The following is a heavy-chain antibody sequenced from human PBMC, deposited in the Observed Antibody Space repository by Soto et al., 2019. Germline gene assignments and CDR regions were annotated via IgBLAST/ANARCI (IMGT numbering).Heavy chain of an antibody. CDR2: IIPIQGTA. D-gene: IGHD3-16*01. J-gene: IGHJ6*03. V-gene: IGHV1-69*08. CDR1: GGSFTSYI. Sequence: QVQLVQSGAEVKKPGSSVKVSCEASGGSFTSYIFTWVRQAPGQGLEWMGRIIPIQGTANYALKFQDRVTITADKSTSSDYMELRRLRPEDTALYYCAKSLVVGDHVYIADWGKGTTVTVS. CDR3: AKSLVVGDHVYIAD.